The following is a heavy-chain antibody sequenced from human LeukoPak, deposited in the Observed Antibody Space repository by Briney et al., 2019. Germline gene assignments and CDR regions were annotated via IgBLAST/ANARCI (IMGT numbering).Heavy chain of an antibody. CDR1: GYIFSSYD. V-gene: IGHV1-8*01. J-gene: IGHJ4*02. Sequence: ASVKVSCKTSGYIFSSYDINWVRQATGQGLEWMGWMNPNSGNTGYAQKFQGRVTMTRNTSISTAYMELSSLRSEDTAVYYCARVQWLAPQYYFDYWGQGTLVTVSS. CDR3: ARVQWLAPQYYFDY. CDR2: MNPNSGNT. D-gene: IGHD6-19*01.